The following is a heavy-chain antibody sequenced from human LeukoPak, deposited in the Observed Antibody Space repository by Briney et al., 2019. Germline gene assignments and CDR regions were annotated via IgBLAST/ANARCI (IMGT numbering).Heavy chain of an antibody. J-gene: IGHJ4*02. Sequence: GGSLRLSCAASGFTFSSYAMSWVRQAPGKGLEWVSAISGSGGSTYYADSVKGRFTISRDNSKNTLYLQMNSLRAEDTAVYYCAKDTGDFWSGYYLPYWGQGTLVTVSS. CDR2: ISGSGGST. V-gene: IGHV3-23*01. CDR1: GFTFSSYA. D-gene: IGHD3-3*01. CDR3: AKDTGDFWSGYYLPY.